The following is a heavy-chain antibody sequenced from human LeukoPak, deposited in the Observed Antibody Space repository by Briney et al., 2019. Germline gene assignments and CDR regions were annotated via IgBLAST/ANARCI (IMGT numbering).Heavy chain of an antibody. CDR1: GGTFSSFA. V-gene: IGHV1-69*05. CDR2: IIPIFRTP. Sequence: ASVKVSCKASGGTFSSFAISWVRQAPGQGLEWMGGIIPIFRTPNYAQKFQGRVTITTDESTSTAYMELSSLRSEDTAVYYCARDRGYCSSTSCPSNYAFDLWGQGTMVTVSS. D-gene: IGHD2-2*01. CDR3: ARDRGYCSSTSCPSNYAFDL. J-gene: IGHJ3*01.